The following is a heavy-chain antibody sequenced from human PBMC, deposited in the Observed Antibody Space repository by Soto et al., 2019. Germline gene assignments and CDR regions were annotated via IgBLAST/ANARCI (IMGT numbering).Heavy chain of an antibody. V-gene: IGHV3-66*01. CDR3: AGHDWFDP. Sequence: GGSQRLSCAASGFNVGGNCMCWVRQAPGKGLEWVSVIYTRGNTYYADSVKGRFTISRDNSKNTLYLQMKSLRVEDTAVYYCAGHDWFDPWGQGTLVTVSS. J-gene: IGHJ5*02. CDR2: IYTRGNT. CDR1: GFNVGGNC.